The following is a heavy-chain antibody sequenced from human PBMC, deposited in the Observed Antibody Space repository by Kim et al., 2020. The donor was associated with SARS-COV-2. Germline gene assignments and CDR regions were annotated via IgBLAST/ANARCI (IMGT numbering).Heavy chain of an antibody. CDR1: GFTFSSYW. CDR3: ARALGGYDSSGSGGMDV. J-gene: IGHJ6*02. V-gene: IGHV3-7*01. D-gene: IGHD3-22*01. Sequence: GGSLRLSCAASGFTFSSYWMSWVRQAPGKGLEWVANIKQDGSEKYYVDSVKGRFTISRDNAKNSLYLQMNSLRAEDTAVYYCARALGGYDSSGSGGMDVWGQGTTVTVSS. CDR2: IKQDGSEK.